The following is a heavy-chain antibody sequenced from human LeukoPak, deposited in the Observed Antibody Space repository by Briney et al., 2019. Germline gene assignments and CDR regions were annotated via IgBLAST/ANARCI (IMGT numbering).Heavy chain of an antibody. CDR3: ARGVGYSNPFVAFDI. CDR1: GFTFSSYA. D-gene: IGHD4-11*01. V-gene: IGHV3-30*04. CDR2: ISYDGSNK. J-gene: IGHJ3*02. Sequence: GGSLRLSCAASGFTFSSYAMHWVRQAPGKGLEWVAVISYDGSNKYYADSVKGRFTISRDNSKNTLYLQMNSLRAEDTAVYYCARGVGYSNPFVAFDIWGQGTMVTVSS.